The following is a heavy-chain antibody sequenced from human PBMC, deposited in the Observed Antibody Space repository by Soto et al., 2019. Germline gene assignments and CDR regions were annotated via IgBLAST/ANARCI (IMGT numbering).Heavy chain of an antibody. CDR1: GGTFRNHV. Sequence: PRASVKVSCKASGGTFRNHVFNWVRQAPGQGLEWMGGIIPIIGTPNYAQKFQGRVTITADASTNTVYLEVSSLRSQDTAVYYCARDLEFRDGNISHLDYWGQGTLVTVSS. CDR2: IIPIIGTP. V-gene: IGHV1-69*13. J-gene: IGHJ4*02. CDR3: ARDLEFRDGNISHLDY. D-gene: IGHD3-10*01.